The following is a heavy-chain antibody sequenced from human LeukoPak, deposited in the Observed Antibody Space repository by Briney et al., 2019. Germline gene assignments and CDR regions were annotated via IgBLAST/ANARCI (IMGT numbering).Heavy chain of an antibody. CDR2: INHSGST. J-gene: IGHJ5*02. Sequence: SETLSLTCAVYGGSFCGYYWSWIRPPPGKGREWIGEINHSGSTNYNPSLKSRATISVDTSKNQYSLQRTSVTAADTAGYYCARGGMEGLLSGPNRNSFDPWGQGTLVTVPS. CDR3: ARGGMEGLLSGPNRNSFDP. D-gene: IGHD3-3*01. V-gene: IGHV4-34*01. CDR1: GGSFCGYY.